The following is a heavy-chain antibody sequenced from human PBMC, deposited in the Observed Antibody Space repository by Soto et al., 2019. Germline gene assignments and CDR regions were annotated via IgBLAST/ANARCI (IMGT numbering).Heavy chain of an antibody. J-gene: IGHJ5*02. CDR2: VRGDNGHT. V-gene: IGHV1-18*01. CDR3: ARDLGYCRSGTCYREWFDP. D-gene: IGHD1-26*01. Sequence: QVQLVQSGAEVKKPGASVKVSCKASGYTFTTHDISWLRQVPGQGLEWMGWVRGDNGHTNYAQSLQGRVTMTTDTSTNTAYMELRSLRSDDTVVYYCARDLGYCRSGTCYREWFDPWGQGNLVTVSS. CDR1: GYTFTTHD.